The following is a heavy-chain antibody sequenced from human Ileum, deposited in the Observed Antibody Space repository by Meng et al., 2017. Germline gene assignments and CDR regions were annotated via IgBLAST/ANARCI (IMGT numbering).Heavy chain of an antibody. Sequence: VHLPGSGPGLVKPSGTLSLTGGVSGGSIDSNNWWSWVRQPPGKGLEWIADMFHTGSINYNPSFKGRVTISVDRSKNQFALEFTSVTAADTAVYFCARETYIGNTGHYYVDSWGRGTLVTVSS. V-gene: IGHV4-4*02. CDR1: GGSIDSNNW. J-gene: IGHJ4*02. CDR2: MFHTGSI. CDR3: ARETYIGNTGHYYVDS. D-gene: IGHD3-22*01.